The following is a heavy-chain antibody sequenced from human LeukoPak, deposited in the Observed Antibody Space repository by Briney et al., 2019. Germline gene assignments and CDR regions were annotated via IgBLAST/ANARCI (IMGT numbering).Heavy chain of an antibody. Sequence: PSETLSLTCSVSGDSIIGYYWGWIRQPPGKGLEWIGNIYYTGNTYYNSSLKSRVTISLDTSKNQFSLKVISMTAADTAAYYCAKSDGYGLIRICGRGTMVTVSS. CDR1: GDSIIGYY. D-gene: IGHD3-10*01. J-gene: IGHJ3*02. CDR2: IYYTGNT. CDR3: AKSDGYGLIRI. V-gene: IGHV4-39*07.